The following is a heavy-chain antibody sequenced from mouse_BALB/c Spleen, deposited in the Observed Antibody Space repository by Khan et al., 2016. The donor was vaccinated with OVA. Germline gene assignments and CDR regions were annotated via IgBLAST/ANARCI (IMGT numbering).Heavy chain of an antibody. CDR3: ARWLAY. J-gene: IGHJ3*01. CDR2: MHYSGST. Sequence: EVQLQESGPGLVKPSQSLSLTCTVTGYSITSDYAWNWNRQFPGNKLEWMDYMHYSGSTSYNPSLKSRISITRDSSKNPFFLHLHSVTSEDTATYCCARWLAYWGQGTLVTVSA. CDR1: GYSITSDYA. V-gene: IGHV3-2*02.